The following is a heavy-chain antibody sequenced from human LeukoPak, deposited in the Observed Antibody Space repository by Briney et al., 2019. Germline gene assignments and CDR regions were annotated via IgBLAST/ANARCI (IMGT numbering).Heavy chain of an antibody. CDR1: GGSISSGDYY. Sequence: KPSETLSLTCTVSGGSISSGDYYWSWIRQPPGKGLEWIGYIYYSGSTYYNPSLKSRVTISVDTSKNQFSLKLSSVTATDTAVYYCARTETGDRFDYWGQGTLVTVSS. J-gene: IGHJ4*02. CDR3: ARTETGDRFDY. CDR2: IYYSGST. D-gene: IGHD7-27*01. V-gene: IGHV4-30-4*08.